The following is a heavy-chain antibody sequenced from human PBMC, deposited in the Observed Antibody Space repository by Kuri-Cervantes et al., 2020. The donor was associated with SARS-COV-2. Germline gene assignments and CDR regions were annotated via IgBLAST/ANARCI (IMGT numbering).Heavy chain of an antibody. CDR1: GFTFSGHW. CDR3: ARSIGYSYGDGYFYYYGMDV. V-gene: IGHV3-7*03. CDR2: INEDGSEK. Sequence: GGSLRLSCAASGFTFSGHWIHWVRQAPGKGLEWVANINEDGSEKHFVASVKGRFTISRDNAKNSLYLQMNSLRAEDTAVYYCARSIGYSYGDGYFYYYGMDVWGQGTAVTVSS. D-gene: IGHD5-18*01. J-gene: IGHJ6*02.